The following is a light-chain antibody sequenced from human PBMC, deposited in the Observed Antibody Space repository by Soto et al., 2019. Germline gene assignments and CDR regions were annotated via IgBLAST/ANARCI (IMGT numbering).Light chain of an antibody. CDR2: GTS. CDR1: QSVSSGY. V-gene: IGKV3-20*01. J-gene: IGKJ4*01. Sequence: IVLTQSPGTLSLSPGERNTLSCRASQSVSSGYLVWYQQRPGQPPRLLIYGTSNRAAGIPDRFSGSGSGTDFTLTIYRLEPEDSAVYYCQQYGSSALTFGGGTKV. CDR3: QQYGSSALT.